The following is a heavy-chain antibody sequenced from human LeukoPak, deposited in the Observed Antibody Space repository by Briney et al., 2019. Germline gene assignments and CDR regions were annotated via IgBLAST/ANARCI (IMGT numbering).Heavy chain of an antibody. CDR2: IIPILGIA. D-gene: IGHD3-3*01. CDR3: ARAGGPPSGYLVS. V-gene: IGHV1-69*04. Sequence: SVKVSCKASGYTFTSYDINWVRQAPGQGLEWMGRIIPILGIANYAQKFQGRVTITADKSTSTAYMELSSLRSEDTAVYYCARAGGPPSGYLVSWGQGTLVTVSS. J-gene: IGHJ5*02. CDR1: GYTFTSYD.